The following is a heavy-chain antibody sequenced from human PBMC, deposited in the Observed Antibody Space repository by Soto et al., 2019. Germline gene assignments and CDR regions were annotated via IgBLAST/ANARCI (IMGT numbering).Heavy chain of an antibody. CDR2: IIPIFGTA. J-gene: IGHJ3*02. Sequence: QVQLVQSGAEVKKPGSSVKVSCKASGGTFSSYAISWVRQAPGQGLEWMGGIIPIFGTANYAQKFQGRVTITADKSTSTAYMELSSLRSEDTAVYYCARDGYYDSRSSDACDIWGQGTMVTVSS. D-gene: IGHD3-22*01. CDR1: GGTFSSYA. CDR3: ARDGYYDSRSSDACDI. V-gene: IGHV1-69*06.